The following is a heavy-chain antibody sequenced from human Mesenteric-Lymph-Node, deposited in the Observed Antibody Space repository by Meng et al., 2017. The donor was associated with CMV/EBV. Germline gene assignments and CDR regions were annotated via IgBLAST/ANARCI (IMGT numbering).Heavy chain of an antibody. CDR3: AKVTLIRGVRHPDFYFDF. D-gene: IGHD3-10*01. Sequence: GESLKISCEASGFTFDNFAMSWVRQAPGKGLEWVSLLSGNGGTTYYADSVQGRFTVSRDNSKSTLYLQMDSLRAEDTAVYYCAKVTLIRGVRHPDFYFDFWGQGTLVTVSS. J-gene: IGHJ4*02. CDR2: LSGNGGTT. CDR1: GFTFDNFA. V-gene: IGHV3-23*01.